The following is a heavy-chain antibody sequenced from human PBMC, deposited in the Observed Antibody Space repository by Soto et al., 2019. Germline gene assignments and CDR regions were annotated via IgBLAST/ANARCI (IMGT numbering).Heavy chain of an antibody. Sequence: EVQLLESGGGLVPPGGSLRLSCAASGFTFSSYAMSWVRQAPGKGLEWVSSISDSGGSTYYADSVKGRFIISRDSSKNTLYRQMNSLKPEDTAVYYCAKDGGVHYDASSSDAFEIWGQGTMVTVSS. CDR2: ISDSGGST. CDR1: GFTFSSYA. CDR3: AKDGGVHYDASSSDAFEI. V-gene: IGHV3-23*01. J-gene: IGHJ3*02. D-gene: IGHD3-3*01.